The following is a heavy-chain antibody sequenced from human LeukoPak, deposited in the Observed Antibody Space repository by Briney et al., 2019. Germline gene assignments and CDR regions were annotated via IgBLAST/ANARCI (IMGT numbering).Heavy chain of an antibody. J-gene: IGHJ6*02. D-gene: IGHD2-2*01. Sequence: GGSLRPSCAASGFTFSSYAMSWVRQAPGKGLEWVSAISGSGGSTYYADSVKGRFTISRDNSKNTLYLQMNSLRAEDTAVYYCAKDQPPRPYCSSTSCYGNYYYYGMDVWGQGTTVTVSS. CDR1: GFTFSSYA. CDR3: AKDQPPRPYCSSTSCYGNYYYYGMDV. V-gene: IGHV3-23*01. CDR2: ISGSGGST.